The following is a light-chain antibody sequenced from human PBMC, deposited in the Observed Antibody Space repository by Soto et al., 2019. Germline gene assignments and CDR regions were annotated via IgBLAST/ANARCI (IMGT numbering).Light chain of an antibody. J-gene: IGKJ3*01. CDR3: QQSYSTPVT. V-gene: IGKV1-39*01. CDR2: AAS. CDR1: QSIRSY. Sequence: DIQMTQSPSSLSAAVGDRVPITCRASQSIRSYLNWYQQKPGKAPKLLIYAASSLKSGVPSRFSGSRSGSDFTRNISSLHPEDFATYYCQQSYSTPVTVGPGIKVDIK.